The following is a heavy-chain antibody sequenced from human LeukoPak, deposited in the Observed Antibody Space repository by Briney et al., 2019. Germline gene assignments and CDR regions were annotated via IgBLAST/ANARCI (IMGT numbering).Heavy chain of an antibody. D-gene: IGHD1-26*01. CDR2: IYSGGST. CDR1: GFTLSSNY. Sequence: GGSLRLSCAASGFTLSSNYMSWVRQAPGKGLEWVSVIYSGGSTYYADSVKGRFTISRDNSKNTLYLQMNSLRAEDTAVYYCARGIVGATTFYFDYWGQGTLVTVSS. J-gene: IGHJ4*02. V-gene: IGHV3-53*01. CDR3: ARGIVGATTFYFDY.